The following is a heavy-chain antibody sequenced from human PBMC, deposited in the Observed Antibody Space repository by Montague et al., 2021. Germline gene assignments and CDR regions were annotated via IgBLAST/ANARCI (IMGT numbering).Heavy chain of an antibody. CDR3: ARERDRYYYMDI. V-gene: IGHV4-38-2*02. CDR2: IFHSGST. Sequence: SETLSLTCTVSGYSISSGYYWGWIRQPPGKGLEWIGSIFHSGSTYCNPSLKSRVTISVDTSKNQFSLKLTSVTAADTALYYCARERDRYYYMDIWGKGTTITVSS. CDR1: GYSISSGYY. J-gene: IGHJ6*03.